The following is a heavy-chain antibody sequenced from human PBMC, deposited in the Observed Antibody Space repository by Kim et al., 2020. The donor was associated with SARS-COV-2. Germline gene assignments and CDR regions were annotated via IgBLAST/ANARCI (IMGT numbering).Heavy chain of an antibody. D-gene: IGHD4-17*01. CDR3: ARVNYWVSGTYYGERSPKTPLTDY. V-gene: IGHV4-30-4*01. J-gene: IGHJ4*02. Sequence: SETLSLTCTVSGGSISSGDYYWSWIRQPPGKGLEWIGYIYYSGSTYYNPSLKSRVTISVDTSKNQFSLKLSSVTAADTAVYYCARVNYWVSGTYYGERSPKTPLTDYWGQGTLVTVSS. CDR2: IYYSGST. CDR1: GGSISSGDYY.